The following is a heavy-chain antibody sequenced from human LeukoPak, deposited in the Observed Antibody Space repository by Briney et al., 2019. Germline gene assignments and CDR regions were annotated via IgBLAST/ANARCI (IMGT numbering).Heavy chain of an antibody. J-gene: IGHJ4*02. CDR3: ARENGYSSPIDY. CDR1: GDSISSSNYY. CDR2: IYYRGST. D-gene: IGHD6-13*01. V-gene: IGHV4-39*07. Sequence: PSETLSLTCTVSGDSISSSNYYWGWIRQPPGKGLEWIGSIYYRGSTYFNPSLKSRVTMSVDTSKNQFSLKLSSVTAADTAVYYRARENGYSSPIDYWGQGTLVTVSS.